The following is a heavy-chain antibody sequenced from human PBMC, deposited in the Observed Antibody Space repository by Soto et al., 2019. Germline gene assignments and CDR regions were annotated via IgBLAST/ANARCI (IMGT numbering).Heavy chain of an antibody. Sequence: SVKFSCKASGFDFGSFGIQFLRQTRGRGLEWIGWIVVVSGSTNYARHFQGRVAISRDMSSSTAYLDLYDLKSDDTAVYFCSADHPHMAMGWPVWGQGTTVTVSS. CDR1: GFDFGSFG. CDR3: SADHPHMAMGWPV. V-gene: IGHV1-58*02. CDR2: IVVVSGST. J-gene: IGHJ6*02. D-gene: IGHD5-18*01.